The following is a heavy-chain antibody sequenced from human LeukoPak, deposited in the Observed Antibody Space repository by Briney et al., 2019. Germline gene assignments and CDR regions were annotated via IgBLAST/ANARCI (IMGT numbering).Heavy chain of an antibody. V-gene: IGHV3-23*01. Sequence: GGSLRLSCAASRFTFSSYAMSWVRQAPGKGLEWVSAISGSGGSTYYADSVKGRFTISRDNSKNTLYLQMNSLRAEDTAVHYCAKELSFGGVIVGAFDIWGQGTMVTVSS. J-gene: IGHJ3*02. CDR2: ISGSGGST. CDR1: RFTFSSYA. D-gene: IGHD3-16*02. CDR3: AKELSFGGVIVGAFDI.